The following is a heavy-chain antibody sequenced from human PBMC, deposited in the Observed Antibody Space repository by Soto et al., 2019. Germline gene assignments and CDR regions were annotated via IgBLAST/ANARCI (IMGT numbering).Heavy chain of an antibody. CDR2: INHSGST. CDR3: ARLGAQEIDP. CDR1: GGSFSGYY. D-gene: IGHD3-16*01. Sequence: PSETLSLTCAVYGGSFSGYYWNWIRQPPGKGLEWIGEINHSGSTNYNPSLKSRVTISVDTSKNQFSLKLSSVTAADTAVYYCARLGAQEIDPWGQGTLVTVSS. J-gene: IGHJ5*02. V-gene: IGHV4-34*01.